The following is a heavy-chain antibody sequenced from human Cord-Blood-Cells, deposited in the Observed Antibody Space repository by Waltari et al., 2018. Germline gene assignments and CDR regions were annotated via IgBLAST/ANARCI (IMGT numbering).Heavy chain of an antibody. CDR1: GYTLTELS. Sequence: QVQLVQSGAEVKKPGASVKVSCKVSGYTLTELSMHWVRQAPGKGLEWMGGFDPEDGETIYAKKFQGRGTMTEDTSTDTAYMELSSLRSEDTAVYYCATDSRITMVRGVNNWFDPWGQGTLVTVSS. D-gene: IGHD3-10*01. J-gene: IGHJ5*02. CDR3: ATDSRITMVRGVNNWFDP. CDR2: FDPEDGET. V-gene: IGHV1-24*01.